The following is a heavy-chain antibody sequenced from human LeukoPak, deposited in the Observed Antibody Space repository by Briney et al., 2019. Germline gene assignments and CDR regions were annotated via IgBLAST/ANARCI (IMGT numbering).Heavy chain of an antibody. D-gene: IGHD3-10*01. J-gene: IGHJ4*02. CDR1: GFTFSSYS. V-gene: IGHV3-48*02. CDR2: ISRSSSNI. CDR3: ARDYSGSGSYFDY. Sequence: PGGSLRLSCAASGFTFSSYSMNWVRQAPGKGLEWASYISRSSSNIQYADSVKGRFTISRDIAKNSLYLQMNSLRDEDTAVYYCARDYSGSGSYFDYWGQGTLVTVSS.